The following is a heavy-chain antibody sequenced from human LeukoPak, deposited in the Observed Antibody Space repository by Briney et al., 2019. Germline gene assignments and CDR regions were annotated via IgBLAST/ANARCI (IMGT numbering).Heavy chain of an antibody. CDR2: ISAYNGNT. CDR1: GYTFPNYG. Sequence: ASVKVSCKASGYTFPNYGIIWVRQAPGQGLEWVGWISAYNGNTKYPQKFQGRLTMTTDTSRSTTYMELRSLRSDYTAVYYCARDGGGGYVGNYWGQGTLVTVSS. CDR3: ARDGGGGYVGNY. J-gene: IGHJ4*02. D-gene: IGHD5-12*01. V-gene: IGHV1-18*01.